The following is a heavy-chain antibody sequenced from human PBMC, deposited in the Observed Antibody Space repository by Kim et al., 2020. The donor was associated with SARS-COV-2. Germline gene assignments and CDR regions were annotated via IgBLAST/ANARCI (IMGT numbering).Heavy chain of an antibody. CDR1: GFSFSNYA. CDR2: ISYDGTNK. Sequence: LSLTFAASGFSFSNYAMFWVRQAPGKGLEWVALISYDGTNKDYADSVKGRFTISRDNSKSTLYLQMNSLRVADTAVYFCARKPTTSSWSYYFEYWGQ. J-gene: IGHJ4*01. CDR3: ARKPTTSSWSYYFEY. D-gene: IGHD6-13*01. V-gene: IGHV3-30*04.